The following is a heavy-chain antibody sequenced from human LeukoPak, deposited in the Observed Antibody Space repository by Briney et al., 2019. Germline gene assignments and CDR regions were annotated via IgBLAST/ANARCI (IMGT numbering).Heavy chain of an antibody. CDR2: IYYSGST. Sequence: PSETRSLTCTVSGGSISSSSYYWGWIRQPPGKGLEWIGSIYYSGSTYYNPSLKSRVTISVDTSKNQFSLKLSSVTAADTAVYYCARDLAYGSSLRGAFDIWGQGTMVIVSS. V-gene: IGHV4-39*07. CDR1: GGSISSSSYY. J-gene: IGHJ3*02. D-gene: IGHD6-13*01. CDR3: ARDLAYGSSLRGAFDI.